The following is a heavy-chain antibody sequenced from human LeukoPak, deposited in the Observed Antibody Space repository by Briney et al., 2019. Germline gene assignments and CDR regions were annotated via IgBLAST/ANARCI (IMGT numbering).Heavy chain of an antibody. Sequence: ASVKVSCKASGYTFTSYYVHWVRQAPGQGLEWMGWINPNSGGTNYAQKFQGWVTMTRDTSISTAYMELSRLRSDDTAVYYCARGEGYGGIYGMDVWGQGTTVTVSS. CDR2: INPNSGGT. CDR1: GYTFTSYY. CDR3: ARGEGYGGIYGMDV. J-gene: IGHJ6*02. D-gene: IGHD4-23*01. V-gene: IGHV1-2*04.